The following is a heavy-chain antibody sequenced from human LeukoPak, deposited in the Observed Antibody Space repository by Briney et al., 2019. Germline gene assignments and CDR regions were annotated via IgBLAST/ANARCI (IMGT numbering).Heavy chain of an antibody. Sequence: WGSLRLSCAASGFTFSDYGMHWVCQAPGKGLEWVALIWYDGSNKYYADSVKGRFTISRDNSKNTLYLQMNSLRAEDTAVYYCYFSGYYYGVAFDIWGEGTLATVSS. CDR3: YFSGYYYGVAFDI. D-gene: IGHD3-22*01. CDR1: GFTFSDYG. J-gene: IGHJ3*02. V-gene: IGHV3-30*02. CDR2: IWYDGSNK.